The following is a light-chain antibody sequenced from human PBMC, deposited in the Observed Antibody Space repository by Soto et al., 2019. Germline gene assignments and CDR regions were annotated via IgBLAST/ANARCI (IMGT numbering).Light chain of an antibody. CDR2: GTS. CDR1: QSFSSN. V-gene: IGKV3-20*01. J-gene: IGKJ2*01. Sequence: EVVMTQKTATLSVSPGERATLSCRASQSFSSNVAWYQQKPGQAPRLLIYGTSTRVTGIPDRFSGSGSGTDFTLTISRLEPEDFAVYYCQQYGSSPYTFGQGTNVDVK. CDR3: QQYGSSPYT.